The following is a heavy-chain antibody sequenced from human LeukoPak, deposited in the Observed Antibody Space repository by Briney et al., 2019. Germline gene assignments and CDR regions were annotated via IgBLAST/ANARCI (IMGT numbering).Heavy chain of an antibody. CDR1: GFIVSSNY. Sequence: GGSLRLSCAASGFIVSSNYMSWVRQAPGKGLEWVSVIYSGGSTYYADSVKGRFTISRDNSKNTLYPQMNSLRAEDTALYYCARDKRYSYGYPYYYGMDVWGQGTTVTVSS. V-gene: IGHV3-53*01. CDR3: ARDKRYSYGYPYYYGMDV. D-gene: IGHD5-18*01. CDR2: IYSGGST. J-gene: IGHJ6*02.